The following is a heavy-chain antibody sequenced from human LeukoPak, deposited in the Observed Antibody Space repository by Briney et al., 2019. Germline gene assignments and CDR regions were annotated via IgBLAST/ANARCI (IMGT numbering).Heavy chain of an antibody. D-gene: IGHD3-22*01. CDR3: VRDWGYDSSGYWQKYFDT. Sequence: GGSLRLSCAASGFTFDDYGMSWVRQAPGKGLVWVSRINHDGSNTNYADSVKGRFTISRDNAKNTVYLQMNSLRAEDTAVYYCVRDWGYDSSGYWQKYFDTWGQGTLVTVSS. V-gene: IGHV3-74*01. CDR2: INHDGSNT. J-gene: IGHJ4*02. CDR1: GFTFDDYG.